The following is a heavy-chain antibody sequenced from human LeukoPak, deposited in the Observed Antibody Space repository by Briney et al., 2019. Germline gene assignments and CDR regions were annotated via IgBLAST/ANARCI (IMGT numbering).Heavy chain of an antibody. CDR2: IHYSGGN. Sequence: PSDTLSLPHTVSGVSMSSSSYYWRGIRPPRGERLEGLGSIHYSGGNLYQPSLKNPVHISVDPSKNQFSLKLSPVTAADTAVYYCARSPSYDYAPGWFDPWGQRTLVTVSS. CDR1: GVSMSSSSYY. D-gene: IGHD3-16*01. CDR3: ARSPSYDYAPGWFDP. J-gene: IGHJ5*02. V-gene: IGHV4-39*01.